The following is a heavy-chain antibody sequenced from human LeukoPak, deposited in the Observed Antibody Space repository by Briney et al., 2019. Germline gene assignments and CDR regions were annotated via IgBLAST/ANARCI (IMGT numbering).Heavy chain of an antibody. V-gene: IGHV4-4*02. CDR2: IYHSGST. J-gene: IGHJ3*02. CDR1: GITFSSYEM. CDR3: ATHRGYSYVLTFDI. Sequence: GSLRLSCAASGITFSSYEMSWVRQAPGKGLEWIGEIYHSGSTNYNPSLKSRVTISVDKSKNQFSLKLSSVTAADTAVYYCATHRGYSYVLTFDIWGQGTMVTVSS. D-gene: IGHD5-18*01.